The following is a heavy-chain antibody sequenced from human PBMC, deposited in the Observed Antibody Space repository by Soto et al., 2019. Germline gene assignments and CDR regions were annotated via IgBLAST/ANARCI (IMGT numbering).Heavy chain of an antibody. D-gene: IGHD2-2*01. CDR1: GFTVSSNY. J-gene: IGHJ3*02. CDR3: ARESTPGAFDI. CDR2: IYSGGST. V-gene: IGHV3-53*04. Sequence: EVQLVESGGGLVQPGGSLRLSCAASGFTVSSNYMSWVRQAQGKGLEWVSVIYSGGSTYYADSVKGRFTISRHNSKNTLYLQMNSLRAEDTAVYYCARESTPGAFDIWGQGTMVTVSS.